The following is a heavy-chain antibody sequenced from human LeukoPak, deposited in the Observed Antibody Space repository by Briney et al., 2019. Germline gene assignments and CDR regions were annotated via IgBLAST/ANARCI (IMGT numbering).Heavy chain of an antibody. CDR1: GYTFTGYY. V-gene: IGHV1-2*02. Sequence: GASVKVSCKASGYTFTGYYMHWARQAPGQGLEWMGWINPNSGGTNYAQKFQGRVTMTRDTSISTAYMELSRLRSDDTAVYYCARARGYCSSTSCYKNWFDPWGQGTLVTVSS. CDR2: INPNSGGT. D-gene: IGHD2-2*02. J-gene: IGHJ5*02. CDR3: ARARGYCSSTSCYKNWFDP.